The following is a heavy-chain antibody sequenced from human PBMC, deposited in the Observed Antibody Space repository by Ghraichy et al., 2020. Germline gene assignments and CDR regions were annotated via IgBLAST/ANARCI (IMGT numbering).Heavy chain of an antibody. J-gene: IGHJ6*02. Sequence: GGSLRLSCAASGFTFNNYAMSWVRQAPGKGLEWVSGITGSGGDTFYADSVKGRFTISRDNSKNMLYLQMNSLRVGDTAIYYCAKRSMTTVGYYFYAMDVWGQGTTVTVFS. V-gene: IGHV3-23*01. CDR3: AKRSMTTVGYYFYAMDV. CDR2: ITGSGGDT. CDR1: GFTFNNYA. D-gene: IGHD4-23*01.